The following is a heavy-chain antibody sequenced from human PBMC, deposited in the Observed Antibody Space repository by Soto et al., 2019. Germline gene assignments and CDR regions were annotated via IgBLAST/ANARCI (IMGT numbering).Heavy chain of an antibody. V-gene: IGHV3-21*01. Sequence: GSLRLSCAASGFTFSSYSMNWVRQAPGKGLEWVSSISSSSSYIYYADSVKGRFTISRDNAKNSLYLQMNSLRAEDTAVYYCARGITIFGVVIQGGDYMDVWGKGTTVTVSS. CDR1: GFTFSSYS. CDR3: ARGITIFGVVIQGGDYMDV. J-gene: IGHJ6*03. CDR2: ISSSSSYI. D-gene: IGHD3-3*01.